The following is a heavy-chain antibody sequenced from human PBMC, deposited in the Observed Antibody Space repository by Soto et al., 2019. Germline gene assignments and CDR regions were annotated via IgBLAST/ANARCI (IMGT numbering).Heavy chain of an antibody. CDR2: MNPNSGNT. Sequence: QVQLVQSGAEVKKPGASVKVSCKASGYTFTSYDINWVRQATGQGLEWMGWMNPNSGNTGYAKKFQGRVTMTRNTSISTAYMELCSLRSEDTAVYYCARSVEWLASFDYWGQGTLVTVSS. CDR3: ARSVEWLASFDY. D-gene: IGHD6-19*01. V-gene: IGHV1-8*01. CDR1: GYTFTSYD. J-gene: IGHJ4*02.